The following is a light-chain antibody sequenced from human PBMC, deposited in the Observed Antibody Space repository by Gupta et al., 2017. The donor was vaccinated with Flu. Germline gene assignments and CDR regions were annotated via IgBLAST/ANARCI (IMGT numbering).Light chain of an antibody. CDR3: QQANSFLGLT. J-gene: IGKJ4*01. Sequence: GDTVTITCRASQSINTWLAWYQQKPGKVSKLLIYAASTLESGAPPRFSGSGSGADFTLTINGLQPEDFATYYCQQANSFLGLTFGGGTKVEIK. CDR2: AAS. CDR1: QSINTW. V-gene: IGKV1D-12*01.